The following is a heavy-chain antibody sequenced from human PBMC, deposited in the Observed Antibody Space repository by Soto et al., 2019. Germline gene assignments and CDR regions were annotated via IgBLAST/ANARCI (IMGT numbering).Heavy chain of an antibody. V-gene: IGHV3-64*02. D-gene: IGHD3-3*01. Sequence: EVQLVESGEGLVQPGGSLRLSCAASGFTFSSYAMHWVRQAPGKGLEYVSAISSNGGSTYYADSVKGRFTISRDNSKNTLYLQMGSLRAEDMAVYYCARGSFKGVVSYFLHWGQGTLVTVSS. CDR3: ARGSFKGVVSYFLH. J-gene: IGHJ1*01. CDR1: GFTFSSYA. CDR2: ISSNGGST.